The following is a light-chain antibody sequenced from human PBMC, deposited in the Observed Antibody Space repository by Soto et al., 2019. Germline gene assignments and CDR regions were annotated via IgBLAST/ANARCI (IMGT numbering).Light chain of an antibody. CDR1: SSDVGGYNY. J-gene: IGLJ1*01. CDR2: EVS. Sequence: QSVLTQPAPVSGSPGQSITISCTGTSSDVGGYNYVSWYQQHPGKAPKLMIYEVSNRPSGVSNRFSGSKSGNTASLTISGLQAEDEADYYCSSYTSSKVFGTGTKVTVL. V-gene: IGLV2-14*01. CDR3: SSYTSSKV.